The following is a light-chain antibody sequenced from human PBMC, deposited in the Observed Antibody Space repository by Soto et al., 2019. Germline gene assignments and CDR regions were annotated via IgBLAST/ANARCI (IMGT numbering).Light chain of an antibody. Sequence: DIQMTQSPSTLSASVGDRVTITCRASQSISSWLAWYQQKPGKAHKLLIYKASSLESGAPSRFSGSGSGTEFTLTISSLQPDDFATYYCQQYNSYSWTFGQGTKVEIK. CDR3: QQYNSYSWT. V-gene: IGKV1-5*03. J-gene: IGKJ1*01. CDR2: KAS. CDR1: QSISSW.